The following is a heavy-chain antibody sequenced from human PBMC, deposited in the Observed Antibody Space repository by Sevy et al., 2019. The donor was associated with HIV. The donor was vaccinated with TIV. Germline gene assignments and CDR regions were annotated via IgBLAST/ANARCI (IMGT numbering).Heavy chain of an antibody. J-gene: IGHJ6*02. D-gene: IGHD6-6*01. CDR1: EYNFTNYW. CDR2: IYPGDSGT. Sequence: GESLKNSCKGSEYNFTNYWIGWVRQMPGKGLEWMGIIYPGDSGTRYSPSFQDQVTISADKSISTAYLQWSSLKASDTAMYYCARISSSPRAYYYYFGMDVWGQGTTVTVSS. V-gene: IGHV5-51*01. CDR3: ARISSSPRAYYYYFGMDV.